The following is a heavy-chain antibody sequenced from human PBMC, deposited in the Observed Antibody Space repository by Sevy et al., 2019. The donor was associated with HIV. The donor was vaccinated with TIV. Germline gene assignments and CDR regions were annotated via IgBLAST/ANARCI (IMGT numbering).Heavy chain of an antibody. V-gene: IGHV4-59*01. J-gene: IGHJ3*02. CDR3: ANWSTDDAFNI. CDR2: IYYSGDT. Sequence: SEILSLTCTVSGGSISTYYWSWIRQPPGKGLEWIGYIYYSGDTNYNPSLKSRLTMSVDTSKNQFSLKLSSVTAADTAVYYCANWSTDDAFNIWGQGTMVTVSS. CDR1: GGSISTYY.